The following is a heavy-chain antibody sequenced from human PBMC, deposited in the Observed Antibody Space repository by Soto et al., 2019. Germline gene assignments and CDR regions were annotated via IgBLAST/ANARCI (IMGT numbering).Heavy chain of an antibody. CDR1: GFTFSSYA. CDR3: AKRPHCSSTSCYDDY. CDR2: ISGSGGST. D-gene: IGHD2-2*01. Sequence: GGSLRLSCAASGFTFSSYAMSWVRQAPGKGLEWVSAISGSGGSTYYADSVKGRFTISRDNSKNTLYLQMNSLRAEDTAVYYCAKRPHCSSTSCYDDYWGQGTLVTVSS. V-gene: IGHV3-23*01. J-gene: IGHJ4*02.